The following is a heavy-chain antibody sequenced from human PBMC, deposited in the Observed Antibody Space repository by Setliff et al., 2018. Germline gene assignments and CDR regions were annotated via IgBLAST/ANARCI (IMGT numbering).Heavy chain of an antibody. Sequence: SETLSLTCTVSGGSISSDDKYWNWIRQPPGKGLEWIGYIYNRESTYYNPSLKSRVTISVDTSKNQFSLKLRSVTAADTAVYYCARLAVPYYFDYWGQGTQVTVSS. J-gene: IGHJ4*02. CDR1: GGSISSDDKY. CDR2: IYNREST. D-gene: IGHD4-17*01. V-gene: IGHV4-30-4*01. CDR3: ARLAVPYYFDY.